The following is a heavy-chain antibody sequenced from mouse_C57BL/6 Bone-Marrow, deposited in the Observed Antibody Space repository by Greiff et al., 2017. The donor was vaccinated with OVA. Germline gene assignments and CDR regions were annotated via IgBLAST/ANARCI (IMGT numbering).Heavy chain of an antibody. Sequence: QVHVKQPGAELVKPGAPVKLSCKASGYTFTSYWMHWVQQWTGRGLEWIGRFAPNSGSTKYNEKFKSKATLTVDKPSSTAYMQLSILTSEDSAVYNCARDYGSSYGAMDYWGQGTSVTVSS. CDR2: FAPNSGST. CDR1: GYTFTSYW. D-gene: IGHD1-1*01. V-gene: IGHV1-72*01. J-gene: IGHJ4*01. CDR3: ARDYGSSYGAMDY.